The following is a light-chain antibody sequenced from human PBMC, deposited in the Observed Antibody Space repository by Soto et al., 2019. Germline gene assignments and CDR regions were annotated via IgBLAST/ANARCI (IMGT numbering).Light chain of an antibody. CDR1: QNVDSNY. CDR2: GAS. Sequence: EIVLTQSPGTLSLSPGERATLSCRASQNVDSNYLAWYQQKPGQAPRIIIFGASGRATGIPDRFSGSGSGTDFTLTISRLEPEDFAVYCCQQYGSLSWTFGQGTKVDNK. V-gene: IGKV3-20*01. CDR3: QQYGSLSWT. J-gene: IGKJ1*01.